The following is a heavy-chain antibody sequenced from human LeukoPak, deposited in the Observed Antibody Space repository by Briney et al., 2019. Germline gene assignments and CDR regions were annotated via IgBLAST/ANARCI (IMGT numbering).Heavy chain of an antibody. CDR2: IKKKVEGETT. Sequence: PGGSLRLSCAASGFTFSDAWMNWVRQAPGKGLEWLGRIKKKVEGETTHYAAPVKGRFSISRADSKNMLYLQMSSLKSEDTAIYYCTSRVVTTNDYWGHGTLVTVSS. CDR1: GFTFSDAW. CDR3: TSRVVTTNDY. D-gene: IGHD2-21*02. V-gene: IGHV3-15*01. J-gene: IGHJ4*01.